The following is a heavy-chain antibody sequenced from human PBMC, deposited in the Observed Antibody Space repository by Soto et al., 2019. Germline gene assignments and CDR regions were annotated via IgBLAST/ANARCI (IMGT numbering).Heavy chain of an antibody. CDR3: AKGVLSFHYGMEV. CDR2: ISSTAGRTS. V-gene: IGHV3-23*01. Sequence: GGSLRLSCATSGFTFNTYPMTWVRQAPGQGLEWVSSISSTAGRTSSYADSVKGRFAISRDFSDNTVYLQMNNLRADDTAVYFCAKGVLSFHYGMEVWGQGPTVTVSS. D-gene: IGHD3-10*01. CDR1: GFTFNTYP. J-gene: IGHJ6*02.